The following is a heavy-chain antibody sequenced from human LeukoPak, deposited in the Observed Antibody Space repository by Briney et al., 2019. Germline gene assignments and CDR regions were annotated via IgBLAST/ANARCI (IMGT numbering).Heavy chain of an antibody. V-gene: IGHV3-21*05. CDR3: AREGAGREGHNFDY. J-gene: IGHJ4*02. Sequence: SGGSLRLSCAASGFIFSDYGMNWVRQAPGKGLEWVSYISRSSRYIYYADPMKGRLTISRDNAKNSLYLQMDSLRAEDTALYYCAREGAGREGHNFDYWGQGTLVTVSS. D-gene: IGHD5-24*01. CDR2: ISRSSRYI. CDR1: GFIFSDYG.